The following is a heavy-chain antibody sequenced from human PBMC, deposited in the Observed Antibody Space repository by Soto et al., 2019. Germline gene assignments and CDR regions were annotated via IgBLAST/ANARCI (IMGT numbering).Heavy chain of an antibody. Sequence: QAQLVQSGPEVKKPGASVKVSCKASGYTFSSYGISWVRQAPGQGLEWLGWISPYDDDTKYAQNLQGRVRMTTDTSTRTVYMYLRSRRSDVTAIYYCARGGYYDSSGSRNYHYSGMDVWGQGTTVTVSS. J-gene: IGHJ6*02. CDR2: ISPYDDDT. CDR3: ARGGYYDSSGSRNYHYSGMDV. D-gene: IGHD3-22*01. CDR1: GYTFSSYG. V-gene: IGHV1-18*01.